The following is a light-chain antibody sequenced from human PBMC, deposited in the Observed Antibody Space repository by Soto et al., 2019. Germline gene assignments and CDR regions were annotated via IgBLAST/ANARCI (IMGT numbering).Light chain of an antibody. CDR3: QLYGSSH. J-gene: IGKJ4*01. V-gene: IGKV3-20*01. CDR1: QSVSNNY. CDR2: GAS. Sequence: ESVLTQSPGTLSLSPGERATLSCRASQSVSNNYLAWYQQKPGQAPRLLIYGASNRATGIPARFSGSGSGTDFTLTISRLEPEDFAVYYCQLYGSSHFGGGTKVDIK.